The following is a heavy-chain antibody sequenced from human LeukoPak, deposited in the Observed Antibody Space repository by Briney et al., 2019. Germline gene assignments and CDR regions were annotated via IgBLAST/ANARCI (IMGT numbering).Heavy chain of an antibody. V-gene: IGHV1-46*01. D-gene: IGHD5-24*01. CDR3: ARGLTMATWGY. CDR1: GGTFSSYA. CDR2: INPSGGST. Sequence: ASVKVSCKASGGTFSSYAISWVRQAPEQGLEWMGIINPSGGSTSYAQKFQGRVTMTRDTSTSTVYMELSSLRSEDTAVYYCARGLTMATWGYWGQGTLVTVSS. J-gene: IGHJ4*02.